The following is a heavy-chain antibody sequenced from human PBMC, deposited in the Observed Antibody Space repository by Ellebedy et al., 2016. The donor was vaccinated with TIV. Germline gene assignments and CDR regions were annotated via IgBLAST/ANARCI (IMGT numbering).Heavy chain of an antibody. D-gene: IGHD3-10*01. CDR3: ARSVNYYGSGSYYDY. V-gene: IGHV3-33*01. CDR2: IWYDGSNK. J-gene: IGHJ4*02. Sequence: GGSLRLSCAASGFTFSSYGMHWVRQAPGKGLEWVAVIWYDGSNKYYADSVKGRFTISRDNSKNTLYLQMNSLRAEDTAVYYCARSVNYYGSGSYYDYWGQGTLVTVSS. CDR1: GFTFSSYG.